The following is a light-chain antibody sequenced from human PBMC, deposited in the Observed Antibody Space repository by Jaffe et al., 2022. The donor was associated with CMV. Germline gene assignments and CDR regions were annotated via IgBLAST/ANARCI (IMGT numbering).Light chain of an antibody. J-gene: IGKJ3*01. CDR2: DAS. CDR1: QDIKNY. Sequence: DIQMTQSPSSLSASVGDRVTITCQASQDIKNYLNWYQQKPGKAPKLLIYDASNLGTGVPSRFSGSGSGTDFTFTISSLQPEDIATYYCQQYSNFVTFTFGPGTKVEIK. CDR3: QQYSNFVTFT. V-gene: IGKV1-33*01.